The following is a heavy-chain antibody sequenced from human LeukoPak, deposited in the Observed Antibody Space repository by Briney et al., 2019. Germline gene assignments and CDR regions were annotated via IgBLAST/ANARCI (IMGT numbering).Heavy chain of an antibody. Sequence: PGGSLRLSCAASGFTFSSYAMHWVRQAPGKGLEWVAVIWYDGSNKYYADSVKGRFTISRDNSKNTLYLQMNSLRAEDTAVYYCARERIIAAAPKPTRIFDYWGQGTLVTVSS. CDR1: GFTFSSYA. D-gene: IGHD6-13*01. CDR2: IWYDGSNK. V-gene: IGHV3-33*01. CDR3: ARERIIAAAPKPTRIFDY. J-gene: IGHJ4*02.